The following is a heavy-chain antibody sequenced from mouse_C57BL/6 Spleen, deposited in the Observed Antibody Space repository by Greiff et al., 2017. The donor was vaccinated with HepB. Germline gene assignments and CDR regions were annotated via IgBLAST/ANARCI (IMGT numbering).Heavy chain of an antibody. J-gene: IGHJ1*03. D-gene: IGHD1-1*01. CDR3: TTYGSRDWYFDV. Sequence: VQLKESGAELVRPGASVKLSCTASGFNIKDDYMHWVKQRPEQGLEWIGWIDPENGDTEYASEFQGKATITADTSSNTAYLQLSSLTSEDTAVYYCTTYGSRDWYFDVWGTGTTVTVSS. CDR1: GFNIKDDY. V-gene: IGHV14-4*01. CDR2: IDPENGDT.